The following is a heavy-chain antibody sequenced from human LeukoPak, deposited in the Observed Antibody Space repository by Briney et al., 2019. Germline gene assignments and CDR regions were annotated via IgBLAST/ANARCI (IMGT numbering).Heavy chain of an antibody. Sequence: GGSLRLSCVASEFRSGRDWISWVRQAPGKGLEWVACIKQDGSEEYYVGSVRGRFTVSVDNGKNSLYLQMNSLRAEDTARYYCATLDSTKSVFWGRGTAVTVSS. CDR1: EFRSGRDW. D-gene: IGHD2-2*01. J-gene: IGHJ1*01. V-gene: IGHV3-7*01. CDR3: ATLDSTKSVF. CDR2: IKQDGSEE.